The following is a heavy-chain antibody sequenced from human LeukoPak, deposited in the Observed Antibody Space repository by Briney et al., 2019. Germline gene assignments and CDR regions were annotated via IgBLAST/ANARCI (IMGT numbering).Heavy chain of an antibody. CDR2: IYNSETT. CDR1: GGSITGNY. J-gene: IGHJ4*02. Sequence: SETLSLTCTVSGGSITGNYWSWSRQPLGKGLEWIGYIYNSETTNYNPSLKSRVAISIDTSKNQFSLKLSSVTAADTAVYYCARHDGDWGQGILVPVSS. CDR3: ARHDGD. V-gene: IGHV4-59*08. D-gene: IGHD4-17*01.